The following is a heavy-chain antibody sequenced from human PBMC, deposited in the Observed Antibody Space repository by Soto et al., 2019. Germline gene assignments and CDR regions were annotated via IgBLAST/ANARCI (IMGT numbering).Heavy chain of an antibody. V-gene: IGHV3-66*01. J-gene: IGHJ4*02. Sequence: EVQLVESGGGLVQPGGSWRLSCAASGFTVSSYYMSWVRQAPGKGLEWVSVIYSAGSADFADSVKGRFTISRDNSKNTLYLQMSSLRAEDTAVYYCARVPSSSYHYFDYWGQGTLVTVSS. CDR3: ARVPSSSYHYFDY. CDR1: GFTVSSYY. D-gene: IGHD6-13*01. CDR2: IYSAGSA.